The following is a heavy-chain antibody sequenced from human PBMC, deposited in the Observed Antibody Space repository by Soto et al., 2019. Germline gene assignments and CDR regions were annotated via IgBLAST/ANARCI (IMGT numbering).Heavy chain of an antibody. V-gene: IGHV3-49*03. CDR2: IRSKAYGGTT. D-gene: IGHD2-2*01. J-gene: IGHJ4*02. Sequence: GGSLRLSCTASGFTFGDYAMSWFRQAPGKGLEWVGFIRSKAYGGTTEYAASVKGRFTISRDDSKSIAYLQMNSLKTEDTAVYYCTREHGYCSSTSCFDYWGQGTLVTVSS. CDR1: GFTFGDYA. CDR3: TREHGYCSSTSCFDY.